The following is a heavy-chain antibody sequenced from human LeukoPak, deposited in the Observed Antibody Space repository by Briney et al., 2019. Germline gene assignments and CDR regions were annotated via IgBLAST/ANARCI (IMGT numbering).Heavy chain of an antibody. D-gene: IGHD4-23*01. CDR3: ARDGMTRVVNAGYYFDY. CDR1: GYTFTSYG. CDR2: LSAYNGNT. Sequence: ASVKVSCKASGYTFTSYGISWVRQAPGQGLEWVGWLSAYNGNTNYAQKLQGRVTMTTDTSTSTAYMELRSLRSDDTAVYYCARDGMTRVVNAGYYFDYWGQGTLVTVSS. J-gene: IGHJ4*02. V-gene: IGHV1-18*01.